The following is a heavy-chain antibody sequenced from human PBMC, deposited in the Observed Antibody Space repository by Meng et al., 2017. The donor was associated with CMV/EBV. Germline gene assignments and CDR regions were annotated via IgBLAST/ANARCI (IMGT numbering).Heavy chain of an antibody. J-gene: IGHJ4*02. CDR1: GGSSSSSSYY. Sequence: RLALEESGQGLVKLSETRSLTCTVFGGSSSSSSYYWGWIRQPPGKGLEWIGSIYYSGSTYYNPSLKSRVTISVDTSKNQFSLKLSSVTAADTAVYYCARDSAVAGVVDYWGQGTLVTVSS. CDR2: IYYSGST. CDR3: ARDSAVAGVVDY. D-gene: IGHD6-19*01. V-gene: IGHV4-39*06.